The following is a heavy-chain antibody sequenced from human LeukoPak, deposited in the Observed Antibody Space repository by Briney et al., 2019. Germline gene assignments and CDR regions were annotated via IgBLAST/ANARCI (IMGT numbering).Heavy chain of an antibody. J-gene: IGHJ3*02. CDR1: GXTVSSNY. Sequence: GGSLRLSCAASGXTVSSNYVSWVRQAPGKGLEWVSVIYSGGSTDYADSVKGRFTISRDTSKNTLYLQMNSLRVEDTAVYYCARSSHYDILTGYSEEDAFDIWGQGTMVTVSS. V-gene: IGHV3-53*01. CDR2: IYSGGST. D-gene: IGHD3-9*01. CDR3: ARSSHYDILTGYSEEDAFDI.